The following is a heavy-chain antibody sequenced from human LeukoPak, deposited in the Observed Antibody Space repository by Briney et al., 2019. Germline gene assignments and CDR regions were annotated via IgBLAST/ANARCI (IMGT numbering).Heavy chain of an antibody. D-gene: IGHD2-21*01. CDR2: IRGSAGNA. V-gene: IGHV3-23*01. J-gene: IGHJ4*02. CDR3: AKAVGVIYMGIDF. Sequence: GGSLRLSCAASGFIFSNIGMSWVRQAPGGGLDWVSSIRGSAGNAYYADSVKGRFTISRDDSTNTLYLQMSSLRAEDTAMYYCAKAVGVIYMGIDFWGQGALVTVSS. CDR1: GFIFSNIG.